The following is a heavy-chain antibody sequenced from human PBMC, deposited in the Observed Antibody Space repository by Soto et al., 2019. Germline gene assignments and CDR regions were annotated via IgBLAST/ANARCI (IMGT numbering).Heavy chain of an antibody. CDR3: ARHSSTSVRAPLEF. CDR1: GYTFSNYR. D-gene: IGHD2-2*01. V-gene: IGHV5-51*01. J-gene: IGHJ4*02. CDR2: IYPADSSA. Sequence: GESLKISCKASGYTFSNYRIAWVRQRPGRGLEWIGFIYPADSSATYSPPFPGHVIMSVDRSIKTAFLQWNSLEASDTAIYYCARHSSTSVRAPLEFWGPGTLVTVSS.